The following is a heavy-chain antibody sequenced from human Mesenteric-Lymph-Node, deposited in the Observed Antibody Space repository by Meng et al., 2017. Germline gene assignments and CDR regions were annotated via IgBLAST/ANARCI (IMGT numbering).Heavy chain of an antibody. V-gene: IGHV1-2*06. Sequence: ASVKVSCKASGYTFNDYYIYWVRQAPGQGLEWMGRIDPKSAGTKFAQMFQGRVTLTRDTSISTVYLEMSNLRSGDTAVYYCATLSITIFGVVIPSFESWGQGTLVTVSS. J-gene: IGHJ4*02. CDR2: IDPKSAGT. D-gene: IGHD3-3*01. CDR3: ATLSITIFGVVIPSFES. CDR1: GYTFNDYY.